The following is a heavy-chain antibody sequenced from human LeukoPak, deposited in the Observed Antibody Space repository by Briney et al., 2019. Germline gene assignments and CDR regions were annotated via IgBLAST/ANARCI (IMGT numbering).Heavy chain of an antibody. CDR2: IIPIFGTA. V-gene: IGHV1-69*13. CDR3: ATSPYYDFWSGYYSTFDY. J-gene: IGHJ4*02. CDR1: GGTFSSYA. D-gene: IGHD3-3*01. Sequence: SVKVSCKASGGTFSSYAISWVRQAPGQGLEWMGGIIPIFGTANYAQKFQGRVTITADESTSTAYMGLSSLRSEDTAVYYCATSPYYDFWSGYYSTFDYWGQGTLVTVSS.